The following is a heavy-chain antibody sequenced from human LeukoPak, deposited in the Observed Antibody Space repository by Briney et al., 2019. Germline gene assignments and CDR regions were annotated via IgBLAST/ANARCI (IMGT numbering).Heavy chain of an antibody. D-gene: IGHD2-2*01. J-gene: IGHJ6*02. V-gene: IGHV3-23*01. CDR1: GFTFSSYS. CDR2: LGRSGENR. CDR3: VKDRPCETCMPMDA. Sequence: GGSLRLSCAASGFTFSSYSMNRVRQAPGKGLEWVSGLGRSGENRYYATSVRGRFSISRDNSKDTVYLQMNSLRAEDTAIYYCVKDRPCETCMPMDAWGQGTTVTVSS.